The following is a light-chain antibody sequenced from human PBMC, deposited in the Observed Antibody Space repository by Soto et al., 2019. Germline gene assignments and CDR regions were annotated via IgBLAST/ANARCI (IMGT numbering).Light chain of an antibody. J-gene: IGLJ2*01. CDR2: RNN. Sequence: QAVVTQPPSASGTPGQRVTISCSGSSSNIGSNYVYWYQQLPGTAPKLLIYRNNQRPSGVPDRFSGSKSGTSASLAISGLRSEDEADYYCAAWDDSLSGRNVVFGGGTKVTVL. CDR3: AAWDDSLSGRNVV. CDR1: SSNIGSNY. V-gene: IGLV1-47*01.